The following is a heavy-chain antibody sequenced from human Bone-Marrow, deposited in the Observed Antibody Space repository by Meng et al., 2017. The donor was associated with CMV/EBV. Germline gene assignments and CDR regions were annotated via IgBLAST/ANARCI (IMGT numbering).Heavy chain of an antibody. V-gene: IGHV1-69*05. J-gene: IGHJ4*02. Sequence: SVKVSCKASGGTFSSYAISWVRQAPGQGLEWMGGIIPIFGTANYAQKFRGRVTITTDESTSTAYMELSSLRSEDTAVYYCARGRRAGQLVLPHFDYWGQGPLVTVSS. D-gene: IGHD6-6*01. CDR3: ARGRRAGQLVLPHFDY. CDR1: GGTFSSYA. CDR2: IIPIFGTA.